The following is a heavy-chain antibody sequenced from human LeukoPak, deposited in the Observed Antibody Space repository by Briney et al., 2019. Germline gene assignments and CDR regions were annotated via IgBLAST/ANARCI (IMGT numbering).Heavy chain of an antibody. D-gene: IGHD3-3*01. V-gene: IGHV4-39*01. Sequence: SETLSLTCTASGGSISSSSYYWGWIRQPPGKGLEWIGSIYYSGSTYYNPSLKSRVTISVDTSKNQFSLKLSSVTAADTAVYYCARHLNYDFWRGYYFDYWGQGTLVTVSS. CDR3: ARHLNYDFWRGYYFDY. CDR2: IYYSGST. J-gene: IGHJ4*02. CDR1: GGSISSSSYY.